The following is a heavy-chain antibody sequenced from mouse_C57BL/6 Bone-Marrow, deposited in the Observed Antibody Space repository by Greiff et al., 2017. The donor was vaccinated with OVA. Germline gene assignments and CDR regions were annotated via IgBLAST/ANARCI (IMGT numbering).Heavy chain of an antibody. J-gene: IGHJ3*01. CDR3: ARSIYYYGSSYGFAY. Sequence: QVQLQQSGAELARPGASVKLSCKASGYTFTSYGISWVKQRTGQGLEWIGEIYPRSGNTYSTEKFKGKATLTADKCSRTSYMELRSLTSEYSAVYFCARSIYYYGSSYGFAYWGQGTLVTVSA. V-gene: IGHV1-81*01. CDR2: IYPRSGNT. D-gene: IGHD1-1*01. CDR1: GYTFTSYG.